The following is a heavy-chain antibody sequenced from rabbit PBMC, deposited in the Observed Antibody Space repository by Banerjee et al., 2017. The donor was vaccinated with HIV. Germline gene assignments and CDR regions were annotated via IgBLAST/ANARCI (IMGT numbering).Heavy chain of an antibody. CDR2: INTSSGNT. D-gene: IGHD6-1*01. CDR1: GFSFSDKHV. Sequence: QQQLEESGGGLVKPEGSLTLSCTASGFSFSDKHVMCWVRQAPGKGLKWIACINTSSGNTVYASWAKGRFTVSKTSSTTVTLQLNSLTAADTATYFCSRGYNGYADYAYAFDLWGPGTLVTVS. CDR3: SRGYNGYADYAYAFDL. V-gene: IGHV1S45*01. J-gene: IGHJ4*01.